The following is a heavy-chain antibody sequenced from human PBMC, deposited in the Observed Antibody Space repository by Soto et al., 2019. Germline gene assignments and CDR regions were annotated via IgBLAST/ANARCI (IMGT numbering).Heavy chain of an antibody. Sequence: PWESPRLSCAASGFTFSKYVMHWFRQAPGKGLEYVSAISSNGGSTYYANSMKGRLTMSRDNSKNTLYLQMGSLRAEDMAVYYCARGSSSGCFDYWGQGTLVTVSS. CDR3: ARGSSSGCFDY. CDR2: ISSNGGST. J-gene: IGHJ4*02. V-gene: IGHV3-64*01. CDR1: GFTFSKYV. D-gene: IGHD3-22*01.